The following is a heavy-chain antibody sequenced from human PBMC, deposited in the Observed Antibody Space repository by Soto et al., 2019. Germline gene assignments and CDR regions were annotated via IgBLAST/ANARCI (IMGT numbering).Heavy chain of an antibody. CDR2: IYYSGST. J-gene: IGHJ4*02. D-gene: IGHD3-10*01. CDR1: GGSISSYY. Sequence: QVQLQESGPGLVKPSETLSLTCTVSGGSISSYYWNWIRQPPGKGLEWIGYIYYSGSTNYNPSLKSRVTISVDTSKNQFSLKLSSVTAADTAMYYCARGRGRAARHDYWGQGTLVTVSS. V-gene: IGHV4-59*01. CDR3: ARGRGRAARHDY.